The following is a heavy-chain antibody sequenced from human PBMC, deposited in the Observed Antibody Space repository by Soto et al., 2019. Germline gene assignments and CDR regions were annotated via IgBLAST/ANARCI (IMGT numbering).Heavy chain of an antibody. CDR2: IFQSGST. D-gene: IGHD6-19*01. CDR3: ARGRGRYSSGWSWFDP. Sequence: SETLSLTCGVSGGTIRSPDWWTWVRQPPGKGLEWIGEIFQSGSTNYTPSLESRVTISVDKSKNQFSLALTSVTAADTAVYFYARGRGRYSSGWSWFDPWGQGILVTVSS. V-gene: IGHV4-4*02. J-gene: IGHJ5*02. CDR1: GGTIRSPDW.